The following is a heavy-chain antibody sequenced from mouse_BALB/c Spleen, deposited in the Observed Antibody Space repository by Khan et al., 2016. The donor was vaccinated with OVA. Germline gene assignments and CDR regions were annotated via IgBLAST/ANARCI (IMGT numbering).Heavy chain of an antibody. D-gene: IGHD1-2*01. CDR3: ARTARIKY. Sequence: SGPGLVKPSQSLSLTCTVTGYSITSGYGWNWIRQFPGNKLEWMGYISYSGSTNYNPSLKSRISSTRDTSKNQFFLQLNSMTNEDTATYYCARTARIKYWGQGTTLTVSS. CDR1: GYSITSGYG. J-gene: IGHJ2*01. V-gene: IGHV3-2*02. CDR2: ISYSGST.